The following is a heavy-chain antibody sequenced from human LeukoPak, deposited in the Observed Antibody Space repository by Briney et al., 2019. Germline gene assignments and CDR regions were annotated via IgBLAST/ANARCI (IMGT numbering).Heavy chain of an antibody. Sequence: ETLSLTCXVSGGSISSYYWSWIRQPPGKGLEWIGYIYYSGSTNYNPSLKSRVTISVDTSKNQFSLKLSSVTAADTAVYYCARVGTMVRGVIGAFDIWGQGTMVTVSS. J-gene: IGHJ3*02. D-gene: IGHD3-10*01. V-gene: IGHV4-59*01. CDR2: IYYSGST. CDR1: GGSISSYY. CDR3: ARVGTMVRGVIGAFDI.